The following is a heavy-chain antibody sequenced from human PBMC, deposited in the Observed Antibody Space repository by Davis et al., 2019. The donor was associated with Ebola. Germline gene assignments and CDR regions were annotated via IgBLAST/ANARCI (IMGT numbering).Heavy chain of an antibody. V-gene: IGHV3-30-3*02. CDR3: AKSGHGLIRNFDY. CDR2: ISYDGSNK. D-gene: IGHD3-16*01. Sequence: PGGSLRLSCAASGFTFSSYAMHWVRQAPGKGLEWVAVISYDGSNKYYADSVKGRFTISRDNSKNTLYLQMNSLRAEDTAIYYCAKSGHGLIRNFDYWGQGTLVTVSS. CDR1: GFTFSSYA. J-gene: IGHJ4*02.